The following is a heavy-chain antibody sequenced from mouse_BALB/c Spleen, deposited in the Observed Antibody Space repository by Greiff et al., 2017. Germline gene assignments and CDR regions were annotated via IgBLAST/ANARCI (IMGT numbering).Heavy chain of an antibody. D-gene: IGHD2-13*01. CDR2: ILPGSGST. CDR3: ARRDYSYAMDY. CDR1: GYTFSSYW. Sequence: QVQLKESGAELMKPGASVKISCKATGYTFSSYWIEWVKQRPGHGLEWIGEILPGSGSTNYNEKFKGKATFTADTSSNTAYMQLSSLTSEDSAVYYCARRDYSYAMDYWGQGTSVTVPS. J-gene: IGHJ4*01. V-gene: IGHV1-9*01.